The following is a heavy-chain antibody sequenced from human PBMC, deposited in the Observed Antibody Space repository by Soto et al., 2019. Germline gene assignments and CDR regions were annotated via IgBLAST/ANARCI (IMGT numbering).Heavy chain of an antibody. Sequence: ASVKVSCKVSGYTLTELSMHWVRQAPGKGLEWMGGFDPEDGETIYAQKFQGRVTMTEDTSTDTAYMELSSLGSEDTAVYYCATKVGSSREVYYGMDVWGQGTTVTVSS. CDR1: GYTLTELS. J-gene: IGHJ6*02. V-gene: IGHV1-24*01. D-gene: IGHD6-13*01. CDR3: ATKVGSSREVYYGMDV. CDR2: FDPEDGET.